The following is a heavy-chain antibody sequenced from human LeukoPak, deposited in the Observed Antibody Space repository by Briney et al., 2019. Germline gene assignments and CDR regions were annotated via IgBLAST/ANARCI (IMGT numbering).Heavy chain of an antibody. J-gene: IGHJ6*03. Sequence: KPPETLSLTCTVSGGSISSYYWSWIRQPAGKGLEWIGRIYTSGSTNYNPSLKSRVTMSVDTSKNQFSLKLSSVTAADTAVYYCARAPVVVVPAAIDYYYMDVWGKGTTVTVSS. CDR3: ARAPVVVVPAAIDYYYMDV. CDR2: IYTSGST. CDR1: GGSISSYY. D-gene: IGHD2-2*02. V-gene: IGHV4-4*07.